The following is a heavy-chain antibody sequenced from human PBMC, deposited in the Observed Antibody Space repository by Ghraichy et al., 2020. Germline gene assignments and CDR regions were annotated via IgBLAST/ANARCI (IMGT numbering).Heavy chain of an antibody. D-gene: IGHD7-27*01. CDR3: ARALTGDRGRALDI. CDR2: ISSDGSST. Sequence: GGSLRLSCAASGFTLSNYWMHWVRQVPGKGLVWVSRISSDGSSTNYADSVKGRFTISRDNAKNTLYLQMNSLRAEDTAVCYCARALTGDRGRALDIWGQGTVVTVSS. V-gene: IGHV3-74*01. J-gene: IGHJ3*02. CDR1: GFTLSNYW.